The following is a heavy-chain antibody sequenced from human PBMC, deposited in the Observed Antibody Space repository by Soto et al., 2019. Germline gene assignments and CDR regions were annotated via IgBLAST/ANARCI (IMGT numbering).Heavy chain of an antibody. V-gene: IGHV4-31*03. CDR2: IHNSGNT. Sequence: PSETLSLTCSVCGDSVTSGGSYWTWLRQVPGKGLEWIGYIHNSGNTYYNPSLKSRAAISLDPSKNEFSLKLNSLTAADTASYYCARCPPIVAPLNRFDPWGQGTLVTVSS. CDR3: ARCPPIVAPLNRFDP. J-gene: IGHJ5*02. CDR1: GDSVTSGGSY. D-gene: IGHD5-12*01.